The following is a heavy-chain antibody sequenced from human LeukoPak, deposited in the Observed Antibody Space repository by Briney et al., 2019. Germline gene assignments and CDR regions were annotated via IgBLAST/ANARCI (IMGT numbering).Heavy chain of an antibody. CDR2: ISSNGGST. Sequence: GGSLRLSCAASGFTFSTYTMHWVRQAPGKGLEYVSAISSNGGSTYYANSVKGRFTISRDNSKNTPYLQMGSLRAEDMAVYYCARVVPAAIPLWGQGTLVTVSS. CDR3: ARVVPAAIPL. D-gene: IGHD2-2*01. V-gene: IGHV3-64*01. J-gene: IGHJ4*02. CDR1: GFTFSTYT.